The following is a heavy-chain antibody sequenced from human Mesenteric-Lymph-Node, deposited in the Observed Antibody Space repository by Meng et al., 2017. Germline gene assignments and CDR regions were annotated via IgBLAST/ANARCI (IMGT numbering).Heavy chain of an antibody. CDR1: GFTTTNYY. CDR2: IRPSDGFT. CDR3: TRELGGTGGMDD. Sequence: ASVKVSCKASGFTTTNYYMHWVRQAPGQGPEWMGLIRPSDGFTSSTQNFQGRVTMTRDTSTTIVNMERSSLRSENTAVYFCTRELGGTGGMDDWGQGTTVTVSS. V-gene: IGHV1-46*01. J-gene: IGHJ6*02. D-gene: IGHD2-8*02.